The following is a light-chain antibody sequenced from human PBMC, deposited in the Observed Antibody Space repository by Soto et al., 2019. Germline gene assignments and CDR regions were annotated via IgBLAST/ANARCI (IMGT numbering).Light chain of an antibody. Sequence: DIQMTQSPSTLSASVGDRVTITCRASQSISSWLAWYQQKPGTAPNLLIYKASTLQGGVPSRFSGSGSGTEFTLPIRSLQPDDSAIYYCQQYSDNWTFGQGTKVEIK. CDR1: QSISSW. J-gene: IGKJ1*01. V-gene: IGKV1-5*03. CDR2: KAS. CDR3: QQYSDNWT.